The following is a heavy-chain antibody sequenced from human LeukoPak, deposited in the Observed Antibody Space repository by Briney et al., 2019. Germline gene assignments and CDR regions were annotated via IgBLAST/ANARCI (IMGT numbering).Heavy chain of an antibody. V-gene: IGHV1-69*13. CDR2: IIPIFGTA. Sequence: GASVKVSCKASGGTFSSYAISWVRQAPGQGLEWVGGIIPIFGTANYAQKFQGRVTITADESTSTAYMELSSLRSEDTAVYYCARSGSGSLDNWFDPWGQGTLVTVSS. J-gene: IGHJ5*02. D-gene: IGHD3-10*01. CDR1: GGTFSSYA. CDR3: ARSGSGSLDNWFDP.